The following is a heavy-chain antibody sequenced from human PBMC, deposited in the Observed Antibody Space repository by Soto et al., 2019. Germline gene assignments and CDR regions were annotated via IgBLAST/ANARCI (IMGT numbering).Heavy chain of an antibody. CDR3: ARLVYDSRLNYLYFDH. Sequence: SETLSLTCDVSGVSISSGNWWSWVRQPPGKGLEWIAEVYNDGSANYHPSLESRATISVDRSKNQFSLRLSSVTAADTGKYYCARLVYDSRLNYLYFDHWGQGTRVTVSA. D-gene: IGHD5-12*01. CDR1: GVSISSGNW. CDR2: VYNDGSA. J-gene: IGHJ4*02. V-gene: IGHV4-4*02.